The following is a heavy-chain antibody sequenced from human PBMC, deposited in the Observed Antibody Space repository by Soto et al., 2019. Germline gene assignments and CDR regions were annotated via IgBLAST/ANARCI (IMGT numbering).Heavy chain of an antibody. J-gene: IGHJ4*02. CDR2: IFSNDEK. D-gene: IGHD2-15*01. CDR3: ARIGLSKVADDY. V-gene: IGHV2-26*01. Sequence: QVTLKESGPVLVIPTETLRLTCTVSGFSLSNARMGVSWIRQPPGKALEWLAHIFSNDEKSYSTSLKSRLTISKDTSKSQVVLTMTNMDPVDTATYYCARIGLSKVADDYWGQGTLVTVSS. CDR1: GFSLSNARMG.